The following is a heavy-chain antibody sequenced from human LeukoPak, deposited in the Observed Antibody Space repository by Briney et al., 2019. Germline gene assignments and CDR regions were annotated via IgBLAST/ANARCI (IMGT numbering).Heavy chain of an antibody. CDR3: ARDSARLRSSTPLYYFDY. CDR1: GYTFTGYY. CDR2: INPNSGGT. J-gene: IGHJ4*02. D-gene: IGHD2-2*01. V-gene: IGHV1-2*02. Sequence: ASVKVSCKASGYTFTGYYMHWVRQAPGQGLEWMGWINPNSGGTNYAQKFQGRVTMSRDTSISTAYMELSRLRSDDTAVYYCARDSARLRSSTPLYYFDYWGQGTLVTVSS.